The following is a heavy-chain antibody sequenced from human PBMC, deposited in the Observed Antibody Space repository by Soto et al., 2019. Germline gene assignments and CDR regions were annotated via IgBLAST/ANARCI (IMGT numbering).Heavy chain of an antibody. CDR2: INHSGST. CDR1: GGSFSGYY. CDR3: ARGGKTRLDY. D-gene: IGHD3-10*01. V-gene: IGHV4-34*01. Sequence: SETLSLTCAVYGGSFSGYYWSWIRQPPGKGLEWIGEINHSGSTNYNPSLKSRVTISVDTSKNQFSLKLSSVTAADTAVYYCARGGKTRLDYWGQGTLVTVSS. J-gene: IGHJ4*02.